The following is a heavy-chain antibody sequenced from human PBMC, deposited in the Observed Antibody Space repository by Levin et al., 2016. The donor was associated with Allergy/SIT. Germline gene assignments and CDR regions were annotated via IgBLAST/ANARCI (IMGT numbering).Heavy chain of an antibody. D-gene: IGHD2-21*01. CDR3: ARDGDVAVFRPAHWFDP. J-gene: IGHJ5*02. CDR1: GYTFTSYY. CDR2: INPSGGST. Sequence: ASVKVSCKASGYTFTSYYMHWVRQAPGQGLEWMGIINPSGGSTSYAQKFQGRVTMTRDTSTSTVYMELSSLRSEDTAVYYCARDGDVAVFRPAHWFDPWGQGTLVTVSS. V-gene: IGHV1-46*03.